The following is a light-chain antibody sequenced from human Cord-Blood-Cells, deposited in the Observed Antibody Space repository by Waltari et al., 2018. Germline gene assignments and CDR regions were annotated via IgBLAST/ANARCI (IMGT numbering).Light chain of an antibody. CDR3: QSYDSSDQV. CDR1: RGSIATHH. Sequence: NFMLTQPHSASESPGKPVSLSCTGSRGSIATHHVQRYKPRPGSAPTTVIYEDNQSPSGVPDRFSGSIDTSSNSAALTVSGLETEDEADYCCQSYDSSDQVFGGGNKLTVL. V-gene: IGLV6-57*02. J-gene: IGLJ3*02. CDR2: EDN.